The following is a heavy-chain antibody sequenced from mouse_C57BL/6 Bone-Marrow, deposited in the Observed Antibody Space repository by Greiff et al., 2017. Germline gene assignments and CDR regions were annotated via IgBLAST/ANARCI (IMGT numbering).Heavy chain of an antibody. J-gene: IGHJ3*01. V-gene: IGHV1-62-2*01. CDR2: FYPGSGSI. CDR3: ARHEDKSNYWVWFAY. D-gene: IGHD2-5*01. CDR1: GYTFTEYT. Sequence: VQRVESGAELVKPGASVKLSCKASGYTFTEYTIHWVKQRSGQGLEWIGWFYPGSGSIKYNEKFKDKATLTADKSSSTVYMELSRLTSEDSAVYFCARHEDKSNYWVWFAYWGQGTLVTVSA.